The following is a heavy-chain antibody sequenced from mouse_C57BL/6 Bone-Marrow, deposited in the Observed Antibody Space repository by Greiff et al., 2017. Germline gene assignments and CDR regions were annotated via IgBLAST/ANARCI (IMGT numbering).Heavy chain of an antibody. CDR2: ISSGGDYI. CDR3: TRGRLRYYFDY. CDR1: GFTFSSYA. D-gene: IGHD1-1*01. Sequence: EVMLVESGEGLVKPGGSLKLSCAASGFTFSSYAMSWVRQTPEKRLEWVAYISSGGDYIYYADTVKGRFTIFRDNARNTLYLQMSSLKSEDTAMYYCTRGRLRYYFDYWRQGTTLTVSS. V-gene: IGHV5S21*01. J-gene: IGHJ2*01.